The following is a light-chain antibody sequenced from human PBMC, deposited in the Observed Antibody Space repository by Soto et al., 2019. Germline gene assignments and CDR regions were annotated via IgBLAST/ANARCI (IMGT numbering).Light chain of an antibody. CDR1: QSFSSSY. Sequence: EIVLTPSPGTLSLSPGERATLSCRASQSFSSSYLAWYQQKPGQAPRLLIYGASSRATGIPDRFSGSGSGTDFTLTISRLEPEDFAVYYCQQYGSSPRTFGQGTKLEIK. CDR2: GAS. J-gene: IGKJ2*01. V-gene: IGKV3-20*01. CDR3: QQYGSSPRT.